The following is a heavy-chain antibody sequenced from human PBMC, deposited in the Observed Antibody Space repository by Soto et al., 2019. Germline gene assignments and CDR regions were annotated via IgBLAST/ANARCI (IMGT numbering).Heavy chain of an antibody. D-gene: IGHD2-21*02. CDR2: ISGSGGST. CDR1: GFTFSSYA. V-gene: IGHV3-23*01. CDR3: XXDQYVVVTTNWFDP. J-gene: IGHJ5*02. Sequence: EVQLLEFGGGLVQPGGSLRLSCAASGFTFSSYAMSWVRQAPGKGLEWVSVISGSGGSTYYADSVKGRFTISRDNSKXXXXXXXXXXXXEXXXXXXXXXDQYVVVTTNWFDPWGQGTLVTVSS.